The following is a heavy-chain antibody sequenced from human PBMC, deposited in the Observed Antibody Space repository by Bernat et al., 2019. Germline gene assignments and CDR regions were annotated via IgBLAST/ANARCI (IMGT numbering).Heavy chain of an antibody. V-gene: IGHV2-26*01. CDR1: GFSLSNARMG. J-gene: IGHJ5*02. D-gene: IGHD6-13*01. Sequence: QVTLKESGPVLVKPTETLTLTCTVSGFSLSNARMGVSWIRQPPGKALEWLAHIFSNDEKSYSTSLKSRLTVSKDTSKSQVVLTMTNMDPVDTATYYCARILGDSSSWITGNWFDPWGKGTLVTVSS. CDR3: ARILGDSSSWITGNWFDP. CDR2: IFSNDEK.